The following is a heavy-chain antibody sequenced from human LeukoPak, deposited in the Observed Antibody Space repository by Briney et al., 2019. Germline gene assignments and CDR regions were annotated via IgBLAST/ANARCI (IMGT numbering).Heavy chain of an antibody. CDR3: ARHFAYSSSSYFDY. Sequence: SETLSLTCTVSGGSISDYYWSWIRQPPGKGLEWVGYIYYSGSTNYNPSLKSRVTMAVDASKNQFSLKLSSVTAADTAVYYCARHFAYSSSSYFDYWGQGSLVTVSS. D-gene: IGHD6-6*01. CDR2: IYYSGST. CDR1: GGSISDYY. V-gene: IGHV4-59*08. J-gene: IGHJ4*02.